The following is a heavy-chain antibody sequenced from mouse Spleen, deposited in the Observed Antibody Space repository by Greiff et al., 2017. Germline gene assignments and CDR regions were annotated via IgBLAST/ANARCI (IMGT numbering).Heavy chain of an antibody. Sequence: VRLQRPGPELLFPGASVRLSCKASGYTFTSSWMPWVKQRPGQGLGWIGEINPSDSYTNYNQKFKGKATLTVDKSSSTAYMQLSSLTSEDSAVYYCASALYYGNYVYAMDYWGQGTSVTVSS. CDR1: GYTFTSSW. J-gene: IGHJ4*01. CDR3: ASALYYGNYVYAMDY. V-gene: IGHV1-69*01. D-gene: IGHD2-1*01. CDR2: INPSDSYT.